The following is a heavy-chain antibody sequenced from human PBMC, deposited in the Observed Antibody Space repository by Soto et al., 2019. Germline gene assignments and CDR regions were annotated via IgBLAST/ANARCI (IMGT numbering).Heavy chain of an antibody. CDR3: VRHWLQSWFDP. V-gene: IGHV4-39*01. D-gene: IGHD4-4*01. CDR1: GGSISSSSYY. CDR2: IYYSGSS. Sequence: QLQLQESGPGLVKPSETLSLTCTVSGGSISSSSYYWGWIRQPPGKGLEWIGSIYYSGSSYYNPSLKSRVTISVDTSKNQFSLKLSSVTAADTAVYYCVRHWLQSWFDPWGQGTLVTVSS. J-gene: IGHJ5*02.